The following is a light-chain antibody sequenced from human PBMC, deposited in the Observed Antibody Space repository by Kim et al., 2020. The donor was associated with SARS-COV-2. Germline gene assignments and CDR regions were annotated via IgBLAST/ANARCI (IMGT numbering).Light chain of an antibody. CDR3: QVWDSTTVI. CDR2: RDN. J-gene: IGLJ2*01. V-gene: IGLV3-9*01. Sequence: SYELTQPLSVSVALGETARITCGGNSIGSKIVHWYQQKPGQAPVLVIYRDNNRPSRIPERFSGSNSGNTAALTISRAQDGDEADYYCQVWDSTTVIFGG. CDR1: SIGSKI.